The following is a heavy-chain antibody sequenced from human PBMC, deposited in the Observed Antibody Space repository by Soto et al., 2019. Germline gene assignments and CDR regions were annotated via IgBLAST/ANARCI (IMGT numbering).Heavy chain of an antibody. D-gene: IGHD3-3*01. J-gene: IGHJ6*02. Sequence: KPSETLSLTSAVSGGSISSSNWWSWVRQPPGKGLEWIGEIYHSGSTNYNPSLKSRVTISVDKSKNQFSLKLSSVTAADTAVYYCARGAAGKAHPAGTLEWLRGDYYYYGMDVWGQGTTVTVSS. CDR1: GGSISSSNW. V-gene: IGHV4-4*02. CDR2: IYHSGST. CDR3: ARGAAGKAHPAGTLEWLRGDYYYYGMDV.